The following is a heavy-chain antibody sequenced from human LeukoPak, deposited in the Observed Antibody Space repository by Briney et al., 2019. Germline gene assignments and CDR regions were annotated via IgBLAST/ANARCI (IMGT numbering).Heavy chain of an antibody. CDR1: GFTFRTYA. J-gene: IGHJ4*02. CDR3: ARDPGWVELGPNFDY. CDR2: ISSDGNNK. D-gene: IGHD1-14*01. Sequence: GGSLRPSCVASGFTFRTYAMHCVRQAPGKGLEWVTIISSDGNNKYYADAVKCRGTSSRDKSMYTMYLQMNQLSAGDSAVYYCARDPGWVELGPNFDYWGQGTLVTVSS. V-gene: IGHV3-30*01.